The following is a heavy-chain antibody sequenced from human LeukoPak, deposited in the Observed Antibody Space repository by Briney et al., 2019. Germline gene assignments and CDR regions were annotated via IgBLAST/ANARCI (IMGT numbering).Heavy chain of an antibody. CDR1: GFTFSSYA. CDR2: ISGSGGST. Sequence: GGSLRLSCAASGFTFSSYAMSWVRQAPGKGLEWVSAISGSGGSTYHADSVKGRFTISRDNSKNTLYLQMNSLRAEDTAVYYCANYRDRDYYYYGRDVGGQGTTVTVS. CDR3: ANYRDRDYYYYGRDV. J-gene: IGHJ6*02. D-gene: IGHD3-22*01. V-gene: IGHV3-23*01.